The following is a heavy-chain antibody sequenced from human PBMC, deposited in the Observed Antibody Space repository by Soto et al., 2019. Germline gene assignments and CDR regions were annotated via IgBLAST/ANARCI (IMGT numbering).Heavy chain of an antibody. CDR2: IIPIFGTA. V-gene: IGHV1-69*01. Sequence: QVQLVQSGAEVKKPGSSVKVSCKASGGTFSSYAISWVRQAPGQGLEWMGGIIPIFGTANYAQKFQGRVTITADESTSTAEMELSSLRSEDKAVYYCAGGGVATILGGDYFDYWGQGTLVTVSS. D-gene: IGHD5-12*01. CDR3: AGGGVATILGGDYFDY. J-gene: IGHJ4*02. CDR1: GGTFSSYA.